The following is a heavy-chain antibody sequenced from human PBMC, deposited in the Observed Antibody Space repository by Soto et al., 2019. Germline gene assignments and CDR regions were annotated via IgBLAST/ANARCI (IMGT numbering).Heavy chain of an antibody. CDR3: SRGNDAYKGGRT. CDR1: DGSLSDDY. J-gene: IGHJ5*02. CDR2: IHPSGST. D-gene: IGHD1-1*01. V-gene: IGHV4-34*02. Sequence: QVQLQQWGAGLLKPSETLSLTCAVYDGSLSDDYYTWTRQSPGKGLEWIGEIHPSGSTYYNPFLKTRVTLSRGPSKKQFSLNLISVTAADTGEYYCSRGNDAYKGGRTWGQGTLVTVSS.